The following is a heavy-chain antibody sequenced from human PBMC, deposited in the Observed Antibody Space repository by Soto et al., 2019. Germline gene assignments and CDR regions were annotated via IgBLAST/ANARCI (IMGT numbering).Heavy chain of an antibody. J-gene: IGHJ4*02. CDR1: GFTFSDHY. CDR3: ARSVVSTGYFDY. D-gene: IGHD5-12*01. V-gene: IGHV3-72*01. CDR2: SRDKVHSHTT. Sequence: EVQLAESGGGLVQPGGSLRLSCAASGFTFSDHYMDWVRQAPGKGLEWVGRSRDKVHSHTTEYAASVKGRFTISRGDSENTLYLQMNRLKTEDTAVYYCARSVVSTGYFDYWGQGTLITVSS.